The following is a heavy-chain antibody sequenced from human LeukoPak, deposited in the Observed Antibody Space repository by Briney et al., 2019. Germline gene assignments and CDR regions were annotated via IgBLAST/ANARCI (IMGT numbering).Heavy chain of an antibody. J-gene: IGHJ3*02. V-gene: IGHV3-48*03. D-gene: IGHD3-22*01. CDR3: AKDYDSSGYYLHDAFDI. CDR2: ISSSGSTI. Sequence: GGSLRLSCAASGFTFSSYEMNWVRQAPGKGLEWVSYISSSGSTIYYADSVKGRFTISRDNAKNSLYLQMNSLRAEDTALYYCAKDYDSSGYYLHDAFDIWGQGTMVTVSS. CDR1: GFTFSSYE.